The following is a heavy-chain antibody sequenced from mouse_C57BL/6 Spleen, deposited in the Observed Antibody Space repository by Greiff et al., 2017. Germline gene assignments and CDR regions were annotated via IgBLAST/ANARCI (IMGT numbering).Heavy chain of an antibody. V-gene: IGHV1-69*01. CDR1: GYTFTSYW. CDR3: ARVGGSPFYAMDY. Sequence: QVQLQQSGAELVMPGASVKLSCKASGYTFTSYWMHWVKQRPGQGLEWIGEIDPSDSYTNYNQKFKGKSTLTVDKSSSTAYMQLSNLTSDDSAVYYCARVGGSPFYAMDYWGQGTSVTVSS. D-gene: IGHD1-1*01. CDR2: IDPSDSYT. J-gene: IGHJ4*01.